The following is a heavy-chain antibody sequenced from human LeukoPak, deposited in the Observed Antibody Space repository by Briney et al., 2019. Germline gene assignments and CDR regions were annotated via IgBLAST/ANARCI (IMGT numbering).Heavy chain of an antibody. D-gene: IGHD1-1*01. J-gene: IGHJ4*02. CDR1: GYTFTGYY. Sequence: GASVKVSCKTSGYTFTGYYMHWVRQAPGQGLEWMGWINPDSGGTTYAQNFRGRVTMTRDTSITTVYMELNSLISDDTAMYYCARALEVGDYWGQGTLVTVSS. V-gene: IGHV1-2*02. CDR2: INPDSGGT. CDR3: ARALEVGDY.